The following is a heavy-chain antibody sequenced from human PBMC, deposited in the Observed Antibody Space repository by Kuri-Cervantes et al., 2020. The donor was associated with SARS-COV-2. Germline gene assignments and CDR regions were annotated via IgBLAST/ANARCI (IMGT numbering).Heavy chain of an antibody. CDR2: IYYSGST. Sequence: SETLSLTCTVSGGSISSYYWSWIRQPPGKGLEWIGYIYYSGSTNYNPSLKSRVTISVDTSKNQFSLKLSSVTAAGTAVYYCARGASYGDFDYWGQGTLVTVSS. J-gene: IGHJ4*02. V-gene: IGHV4-59*01. CDR3: ARGASYGDFDY. D-gene: IGHD4-17*01. CDR1: GGSISSYY.